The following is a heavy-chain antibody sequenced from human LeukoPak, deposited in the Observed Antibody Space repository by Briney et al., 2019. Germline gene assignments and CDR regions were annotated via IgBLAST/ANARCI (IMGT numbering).Heavy chain of an antibody. V-gene: IGHV4-59*01. D-gene: IGHD3-10*01. CDR2: IYYSGST. CDR3: ARVGLPECYFDV. J-gene: IGHJ2*01. Sequence: SETLSLTCAVSGGSINNYYWSWIRQPPGKGLEWIGYIYYSGSTNYNPSLKSRVTISVDTSKNQFSLKLMSVTAADTAVYYCARVGLPECYFDVWGRGTLGIVPS. CDR1: GGSINNYY.